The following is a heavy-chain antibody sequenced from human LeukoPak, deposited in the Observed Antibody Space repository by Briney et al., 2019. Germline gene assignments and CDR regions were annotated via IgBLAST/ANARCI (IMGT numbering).Heavy chain of an antibody. CDR3: ARTAMVRGVTWLVY. D-gene: IGHD3-10*01. CDR2: IYPGDSDT. J-gene: IGHJ4*02. CDR1: GYTFTNYW. Sequence: GESLKISCKASGYTFTNYWIGWVRQMPGKGLEWMGIIYPGDSDTRYSPSFQGQVTISADKSISTAYLQWSSLKASDTAMYYCARTAMVRGVTWLVYWGQGTLVTVSS. V-gene: IGHV5-51*01.